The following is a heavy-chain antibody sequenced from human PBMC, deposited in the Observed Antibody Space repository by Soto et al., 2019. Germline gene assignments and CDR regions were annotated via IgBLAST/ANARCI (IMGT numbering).Heavy chain of an antibody. V-gene: IGHV1-69*01. CDR2: IIPISGTA. J-gene: IGHJ6*02. Sequence: QVQLVQSGAEVKKPGSSVKVSCKASGGTFSSYAISWVRQAPGQGLEWMGGIIPISGTANYAQKIQGRVTITADESTSTAYMELSSLRSEDTAVYYCARSQGSSTSLEIYYYYYYGMDVWGQGTTDTVSS. CDR3: ARSQGSSTSLEIYYYYYYGMDV. CDR1: GGTFSSYA. D-gene: IGHD2-2*01.